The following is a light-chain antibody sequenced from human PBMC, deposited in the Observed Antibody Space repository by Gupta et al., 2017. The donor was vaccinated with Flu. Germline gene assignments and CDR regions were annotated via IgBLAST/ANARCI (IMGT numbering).Light chain of an antibody. CDR3: GSYTSSSTWV. V-gene: IGLV2-14*01. J-gene: IGLJ3*02. CDR2: EVT. CDR1: SSDIGGYNS. Sequence: QSALTQPASVSGPPGHSITISCTGTSSDIGGYNSVSWNQQHPAKAPKLMIYEVTNRPSGVSNRFSGSKSGNTASLTISGLQAEDEADYFCGSYTSSSTWVFGGGTKLTVL.